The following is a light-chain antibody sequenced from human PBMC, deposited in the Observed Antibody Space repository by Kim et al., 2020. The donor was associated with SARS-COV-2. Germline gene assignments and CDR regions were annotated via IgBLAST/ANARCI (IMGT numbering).Light chain of an antibody. J-gene: IGKJ2*01. V-gene: IGKV3-20*01. CDR1: HSVSSSY. CDR3: QQHGNTRAYT. Sequence: ETELTQSPGTLSSSPGERATLSCRASHSVSSSYLAWYQQQPGQAPRLLIYAASIRATGIPDRFSGSGAGTDFTLTISRQEPEDFSVYYCQQHGNTRAYTFGQGTKLEI. CDR2: AAS.